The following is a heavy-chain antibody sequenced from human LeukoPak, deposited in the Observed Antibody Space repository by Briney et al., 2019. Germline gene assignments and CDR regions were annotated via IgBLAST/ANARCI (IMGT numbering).Heavy chain of an antibody. CDR2: ISSYNGNT. CDR1: GYTISSYG. J-gene: IGHJ6*02. CDR3: ARDDSRSWYYPVYYYYRMDV. D-gene: IGHD6-13*01. Sequence: NVTCTASGYTISSYGRSWVRQAPGQGLEWMGWISSYNGNTNYAQKLQGRVTMITDTSTSTAYMELRILTADDTAVYYCARDDSRSWYYPVYYYYRMDVWGQGTTVTVSS. V-gene: IGHV1-18*01.